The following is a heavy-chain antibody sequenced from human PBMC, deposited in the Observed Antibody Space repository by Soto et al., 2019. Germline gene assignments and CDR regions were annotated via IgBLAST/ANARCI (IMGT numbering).Heavy chain of an antibody. CDR1: GFTFSSYG. Sequence: QVQLVESGGGVVQPGRSLRLSCAASGFTFSSYGMHWVRQAPGKGLEWVAVISYDGSNKYYADSVKGRFTISRDNSKNTLYPQMNSLRAEDTAVYYCAKGALWFGELADYYYGMDVWGQGTTVTVSS. V-gene: IGHV3-30*18. D-gene: IGHD3-10*01. CDR2: ISYDGSNK. CDR3: AKGALWFGELADYYYGMDV. J-gene: IGHJ6*02.